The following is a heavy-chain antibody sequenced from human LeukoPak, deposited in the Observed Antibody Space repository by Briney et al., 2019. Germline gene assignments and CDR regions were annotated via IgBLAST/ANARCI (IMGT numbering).Heavy chain of an antibody. CDR1: GGSISSSSYY. V-gene: IGHV4-39*01. CDR3: ARLIWGVRGVTGGYYFDY. CDR2: IYYSGSA. D-gene: IGHD3-10*01. J-gene: IGHJ4*02. Sequence: SETLSLTCTVSGGSISSSSYYWGWIRQPPGKGLEWIGSIYYSGSAYYNPSLKSRVTISVDTSKNQFSLKLSSVTAADTAVYYCARLIWGVRGVTGGYYFDYWGQGTLVTVSS.